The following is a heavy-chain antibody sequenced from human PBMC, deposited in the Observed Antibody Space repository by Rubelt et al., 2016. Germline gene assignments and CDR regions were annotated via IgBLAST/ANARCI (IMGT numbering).Heavy chain of an antibody. CDR2: IYANGNT. CDR3: ISYV. V-gene: IGHV3-66*01. CDR1: GFTFSNSW. Sequence: EVELVESGGGLVQPGGSLRLSCAASGFTFSNSWMHWVRQAPGKGLEWVSSIYANGNTHYADSMKGRFTISRDNSKNTVFLQMNSLRVDGTAVYDCISYVWGQGTMVTVSS. J-gene: IGHJ3*01.